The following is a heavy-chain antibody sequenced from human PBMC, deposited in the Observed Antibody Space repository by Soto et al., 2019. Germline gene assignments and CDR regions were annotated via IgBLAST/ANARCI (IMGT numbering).Heavy chain of an antibody. V-gene: IGHV3-13*01. CDR2: IGTAGDT. Sequence: HPGGSLRLSCEASGFTFSGFDMHWVRQPTGKGLEWVSTIGTAGDTYYAVSVKGRFTISRDNAKNSLSLQMNSLRAGDTAVYFCARGQEVGAHFFDSWGQGXQVTVYS. CDR3: ARGQEVGAHFFDS. D-gene: IGHD2-15*01. CDR1: GFTFSGFD. J-gene: IGHJ4*02.